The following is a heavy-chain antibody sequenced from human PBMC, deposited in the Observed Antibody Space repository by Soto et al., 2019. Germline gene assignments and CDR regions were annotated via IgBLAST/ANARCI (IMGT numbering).Heavy chain of an antibody. J-gene: IGHJ6*02. V-gene: IGHV3-9*01. D-gene: IGHD3-22*01. Sequence: EVQLVESGGDLVQPGRSLRLSCAASGFTFDDYAMHWVRQLPGKGLKWVSGLSWNGVTIGYAASVKGRFTISRDNSKKSLYLQMNGLRPDDTALYYFAASRAYDSSAYSGFHYGMDVGGLGTTVTVSS. CDR2: LSWNGVTI. CDR3: AASRAYDSSAYSGFHYGMDV. CDR1: GFTFDDYA.